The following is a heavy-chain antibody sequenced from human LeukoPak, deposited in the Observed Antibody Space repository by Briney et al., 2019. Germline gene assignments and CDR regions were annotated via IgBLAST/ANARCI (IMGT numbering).Heavy chain of an antibody. CDR2: IYSGGAA. CDR3: ARGTFSPQGSYYGH. CDR1: GFTVSSNY. Sequence: GGSLRLSCAASGFTVSSNYMNWVRQAPGKGLQWVSVIYSGGAAYYADSVKGRFTISRDTSKNTLSLQMNSLRVEDTALYYCARGTFSPQGSYYGHWGQGTRVTVSS. V-gene: IGHV3-53*01. J-gene: IGHJ4*02. D-gene: IGHD3-10*01.